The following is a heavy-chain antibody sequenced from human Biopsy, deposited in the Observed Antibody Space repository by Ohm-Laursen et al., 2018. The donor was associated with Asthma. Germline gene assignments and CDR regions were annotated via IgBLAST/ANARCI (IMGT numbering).Heavy chain of an antibody. CDR2: HDHEEGGT. V-gene: IGHV1-24*01. CDR3: ASDFPKDYVRYNFQF. CDR1: GYSLIDLS. D-gene: IGHD4-17*01. J-gene: IGHJ4*02. Sequence: SVKVSAKVSGYSLIDLSMHWVQQAPGQGLGWLGGHDHEEGGTGNARRFQGRVTMTEDTSTDTAYMELSSLSSDDTAVYYCASDFPKDYVRYNFQFWGQGTLVTVSS.